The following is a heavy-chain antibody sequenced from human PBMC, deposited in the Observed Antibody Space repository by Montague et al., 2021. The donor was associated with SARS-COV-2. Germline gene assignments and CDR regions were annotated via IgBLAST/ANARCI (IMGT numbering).Heavy chain of an antibody. CDR1: GFTFSSYA. CDR3: ARVVGHSPYCYGMDV. J-gene: IGHJ6*02. D-gene: IGHD2-15*01. V-gene: IGHV3-30-3*01. CDR2: ISYDGSNK. Sequence: SLRLSCAAPGFTFSSYAMHWVRQAPGKGLEWVAVISYDGSNKYYADSVKGRFTISRDNAKNSLYLQMNSLRAEDTALYHCARVVGHSPYCYGMDVWGQGTTVTVSS.